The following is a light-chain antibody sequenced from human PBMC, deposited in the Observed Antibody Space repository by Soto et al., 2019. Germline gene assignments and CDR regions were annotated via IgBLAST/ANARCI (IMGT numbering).Light chain of an antibody. CDR2: GAS. CDR1: QSLYNNY. Sequence: EIVLTQSPGSLSLFPGETATLSCRASQSLYNNYLAWYQEKPGQAPRLLIHGASSRPTGIPDRFSGSGSGTDFTLTISSLQSEDSAVYYCHQYNSWPRGTFGPGTKVEIK. CDR3: HQYNSWPRGT. V-gene: IGKV3-20*01. J-gene: IGKJ3*01.